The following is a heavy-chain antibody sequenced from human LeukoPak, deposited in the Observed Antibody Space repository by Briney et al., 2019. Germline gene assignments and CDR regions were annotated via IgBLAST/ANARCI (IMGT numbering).Heavy chain of an antibody. CDR3: ARGYCTNGVCSSYFDY. D-gene: IGHD2-8*01. CDR1: GGTFSSYA. V-gene: IGHV1-69*05. CDR2: IIPIFGTA. J-gene: IGHJ4*02. Sequence: SVKVSCKASGGTFSSYAISWVRQAPGQGLEWMGGIIPIFGTANYAQKFQGRVTITTDESTSTAYMELSSLRSEDTAVYYCARGYCTNGVCSSYFDYWGQGTLVTVSS.